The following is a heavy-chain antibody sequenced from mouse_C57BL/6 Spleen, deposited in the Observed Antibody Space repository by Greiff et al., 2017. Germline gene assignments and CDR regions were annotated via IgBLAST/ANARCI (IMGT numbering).Heavy chain of an antibody. Sequence: VQLQQSGPELVKPGASVKISCKASGYAFSSSWMNWVKQRPGKGLEWIGRIYPGDGDTNYNGKFKGKATLTADKSSSTAYMQLSSLTSEDSAVYFCARLVVIYYDYDSYAMDYWGQGTSVTVSS. CDR3: ARLVVIYYDYDSYAMDY. V-gene: IGHV1-82*01. D-gene: IGHD2-4*01. J-gene: IGHJ4*01. CDR2: IYPGDGDT. CDR1: GYAFSSSW.